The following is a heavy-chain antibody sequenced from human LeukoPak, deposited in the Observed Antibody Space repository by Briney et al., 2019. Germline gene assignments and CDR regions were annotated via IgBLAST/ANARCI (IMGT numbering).Heavy chain of an antibody. V-gene: IGHV1-69*05. D-gene: IGHD3-10*01. CDR2: TIPIFGTA. CDR1: GGTFSSYA. J-gene: IGHJ4*02. Sequence: GSSVKVSCXASGGTFSSYAISWVRHAPGQGLEWMGRTIPIFGTANYAQKFQGRVTITTDESTSTAYMELSSLRSEDTAVYYCARDQGRFGELSFWGQGTLVTVSS. CDR3: ARDQGRFGELSF.